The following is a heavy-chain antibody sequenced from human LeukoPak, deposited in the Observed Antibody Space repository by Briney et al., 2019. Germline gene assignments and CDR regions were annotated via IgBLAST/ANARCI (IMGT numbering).Heavy chain of an antibody. CDR2: INPNSGDT. V-gene: IGHV1-2*02. Sequence: ASVKVSCKASGYTFTGYYMHWVRQAPGQGLEWMGWINPNSGDTNYAQDFQGRVTMTRDTSIRTAYMELSSLRSDDTAVYYCAREDGGDYVVVDYWGQGTLVTVSS. CDR1: GYTFTGYY. J-gene: IGHJ4*02. D-gene: IGHD4-17*01. CDR3: AREDGGDYVVVDY.